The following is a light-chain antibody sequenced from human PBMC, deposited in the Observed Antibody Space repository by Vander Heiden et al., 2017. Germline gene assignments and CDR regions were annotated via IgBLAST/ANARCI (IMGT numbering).Light chain of an antibody. CDR2: RDS. CDR1: KLDDKY. V-gene: IGLV3-1*01. J-gene: IGLJ3*02. Sequence: SSELLPPPSVSVSPGQTASITCSGDKLDDKYAFWYQQKSGQSPVVVIFRDSERPSGIPGRFSGSNSGNTATLTISGAQAMDEAEYYCQTWDTSTAVFGGGTKLTVL. CDR3: QTWDTSTAV.